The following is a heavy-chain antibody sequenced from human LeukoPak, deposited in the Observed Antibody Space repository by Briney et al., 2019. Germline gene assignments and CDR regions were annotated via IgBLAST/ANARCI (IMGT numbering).Heavy chain of an antibody. D-gene: IGHD3-10*01. CDR3: ARGDYYGSRSYAYDI. CDR1: GFTFSSCG. J-gene: IGHJ3*02. V-gene: IGHV3-33*01. Sequence: PGGSLRLSCAASGFTFSSCGMHWVRQAPGKGLEWVAAIWYDGSKIYYADSVKGRFTISRDNSKNTLYLQMNSLRAEDTAVYFCARGDYYGSRSYAYDIWGRGTMVTVSS. CDR2: IWYDGSKI.